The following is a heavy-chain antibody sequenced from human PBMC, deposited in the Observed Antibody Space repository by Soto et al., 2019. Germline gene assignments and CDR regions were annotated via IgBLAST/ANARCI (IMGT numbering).Heavy chain of an antibody. CDR1: GFTFSSDG. Sequence: QVQLVESGGGVVQPGRSLRLSCAASGFTFSSDGMHCVRQAPGKGREWVAGIWYDGSNKYYADSVKGRFTISRDNSKNTMYLQMNSRRAEDTALYYCARALAAGVNSLRDYWGHGTLVTVAS. CDR2: IWYDGSNK. CDR3: ARALAAGVNSLRDY. V-gene: IGHV3-33*01. J-gene: IGHJ4*01. D-gene: IGHD1-7*01.